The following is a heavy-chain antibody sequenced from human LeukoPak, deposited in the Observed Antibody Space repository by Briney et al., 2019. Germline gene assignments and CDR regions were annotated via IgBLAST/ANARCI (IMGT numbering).Heavy chain of an antibody. CDR2: MNPNSGGT. Sequence: ASVKVSCKASGYPFTTYDINWVRQAPGQGLEWVAWMNPNSGGTVYAQKFQGRVTMTRDTSISTAYMELSRLRSDDTAVYYCARETSSGYWGQGTLVTVSS. CDR1: GYPFTTYD. CDR3: ARETSSGY. V-gene: IGHV1-2*02. D-gene: IGHD6-6*01. J-gene: IGHJ4*02.